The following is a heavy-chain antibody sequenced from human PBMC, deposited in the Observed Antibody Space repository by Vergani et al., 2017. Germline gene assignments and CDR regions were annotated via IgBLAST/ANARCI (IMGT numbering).Heavy chain of an antibody. CDR3: ARSRDGYNPYFNY. V-gene: IGHV4-30-4*08. J-gene: IGHJ4*02. D-gene: IGHD5-24*01. CDR2: IYYSGST. Sequence: QLQESGPGLVKPSATLSLTCSVSGASIRSSNYYWSWIRQPPGKGLEWIGYIYYSGSTYYNPSLKSRVTISVDTSKNQFALKLSSVTAADTAVYYCARSRDGYNPYFNYWGQGTLVTVSS. CDR1: GASIRSSNYY.